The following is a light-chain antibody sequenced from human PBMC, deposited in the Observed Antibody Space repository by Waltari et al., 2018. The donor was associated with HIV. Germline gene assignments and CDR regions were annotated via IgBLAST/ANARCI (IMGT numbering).Light chain of an antibody. CDR1: QSVLSTSKHKSH. CDR3: QQYYSAPWT. Sequence: DIVMTQSPDSLSVSLGERAAINCKSSQSVLSTSKHKSHLAWYQQKPGQPPKLLIYWASNRDSGVPDRCSGSGSETDFTLTISSLQAEDVAVYFCQQYYSAPWTFGQGTKVEIK. V-gene: IGKV4-1*01. J-gene: IGKJ1*01. CDR2: WAS.